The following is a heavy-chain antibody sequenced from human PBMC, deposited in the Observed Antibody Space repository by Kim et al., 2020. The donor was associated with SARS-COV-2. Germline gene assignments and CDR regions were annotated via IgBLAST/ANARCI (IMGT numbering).Heavy chain of an antibody. D-gene: IGHD3-16*01. CDR2: I. J-gene: IGHJ4*02. V-gene: IGHV3-48*02. CDR3: ARGGLDYFLDC. Sequence: IYHGDSVKGRFTISRDNAKNSLYLQMNSLRDVDTAVYFCARGGLDYFLDCWGQGTLVTVSS.